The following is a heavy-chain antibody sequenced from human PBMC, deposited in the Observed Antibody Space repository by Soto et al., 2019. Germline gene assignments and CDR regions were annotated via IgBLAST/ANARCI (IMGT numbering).Heavy chain of an antibody. D-gene: IGHD3-10*01. CDR2: IYYSGST. J-gene: IGHJ4*02. CDR1: GGSISSYY. V-gene: IGHV4-59*01. Sequence: GSLRLSCTVSGGSISSYYWSWIRQPPGKGLEWIGYIYYSGSTNYNPSLKSRVTISVDTSKNQFSLKLSSVTAADTAVYYCARDLPYGSGSYWGQGTLVTVSS. CDR3: ARDLPYGSGSY.